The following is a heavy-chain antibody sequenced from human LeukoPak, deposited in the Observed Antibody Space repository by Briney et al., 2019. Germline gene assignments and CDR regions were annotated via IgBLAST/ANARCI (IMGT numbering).Heavy chain of an antibody. Sequence: SETLSLTCAVYGGSFSGYYWSWIRQPPGKGLEWIGEIKHSGSTNYNPSLKSRVTISVDTSKNQFSLKLSSVTAADTAVYYCARRPLGYCSSTSCPTPYYFDYWGQGTLVTVSS. J-gene: IGHJ4*02. CDR3: ARRPLGYCSSTSCPTPYYFDY. D-gene: IGHD2-2*01. CDR1: GGSFSGYY. CDR2: IKHSGST. V-gene: IGHV4-34*01.